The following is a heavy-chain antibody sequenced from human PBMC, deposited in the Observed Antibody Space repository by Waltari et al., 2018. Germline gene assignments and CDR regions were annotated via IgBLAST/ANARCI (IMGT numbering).Heavy chain of an antibody. V-gene: IGHV3-30*01. CDR2: ISYDGSNK. CDR1: GFTFSSYA. D-gene: IGHD2-2*01. CDR3: ARGMIVVVPAASFY. Sequence: QVQLVESGGGVVQPGRSLSLSCAASGFTFSSYAMPWVRPAPGKGLEWVAVISYDGSNKYYADSVKGRFTISRDNSKNTLYLQMNSLRAEDTAVYYCARGMIVVVPAASFYWGQGTLVTVSS. J-gene: IGHJ4*02.